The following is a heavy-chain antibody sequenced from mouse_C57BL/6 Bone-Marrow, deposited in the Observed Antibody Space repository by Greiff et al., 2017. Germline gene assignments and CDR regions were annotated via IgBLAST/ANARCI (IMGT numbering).Heavy chain of an antibody. V-gene: IGHV1-81*01. CDR1: GYTFTSYG. Sequence: VHLVESGAELARPGASVKLSCKASGYTFTSYGISWVKQRTGQGLEWIGEIYPRSGNTYYNEKFKGKATLTADKSSSTAYMELRSLTSEDSAVYFCARSEYYAMDYWGQGTSVTVSS. J-gene: IGHJ4*01. CDR3: ARSEYYAMDY. CDR2: IYPRSGNT.